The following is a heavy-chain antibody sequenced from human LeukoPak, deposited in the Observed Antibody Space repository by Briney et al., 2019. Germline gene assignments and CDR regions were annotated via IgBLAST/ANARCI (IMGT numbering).Heavy chain of an antibody. Sequence: ASVKVSCKASGYTFTGYYMHWVRQAPGQGLEWMGWINPNSGGTNYAQKFQGRVTMTRDTSISTAYMELSRLRSDDTAVYYCARARYGGNLDSSFDYWGQGTLVTVSS. CDR1: GYTFTGYY. V-gene: IGHV1-2*02. D-gene: IGHD4-23*01. J-gene: IGHJ4*02. CDR3: ARARYGGNLDSSFDY. CDR2: INPNSGGT.